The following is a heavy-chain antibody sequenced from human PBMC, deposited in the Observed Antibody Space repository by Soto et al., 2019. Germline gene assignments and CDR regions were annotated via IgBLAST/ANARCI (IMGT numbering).Heavy chain of an antibody. J-gene: IGHJ3*02. Sequence: QVQLQDSGPGLVRPSQALSLTCTVFGDSISSGEYYWSWIRQPPGKGLEWIGYISYSGTPYYNPSLQSRLTMALDTARNQFSLKLTSVTAADTAVYTCARAPWRGSNSRGPSDMWGQGTLVTVSS. D-gene: IGHD3-3*01. CDR2: ISYSGTP. CDR3: ARAPWRGSNSRGPSDM. V-gene: IGHV4-30-4*01. CDR1: GDSISSGEYY.